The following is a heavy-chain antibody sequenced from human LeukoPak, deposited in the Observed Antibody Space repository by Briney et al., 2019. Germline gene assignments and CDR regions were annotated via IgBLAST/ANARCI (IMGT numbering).Heavy chain of an antibody. CDR3: ARISSSNWYNERGAFDV. V-gene: IGHV4-34*01. CDR2: INHSGNT. CDR1: GGSFSGYY. J-gene: IGHJ3*01. D-gene: IGHD6-13*01. Sequence: SETLSLTCAVYGGSFSGYYWSWIRQPPGKGLEWIGEINHSGNTNYNPSLKSRVTISVDTSKNQFSLKLRSVTAADTAVYYCARISSSNWYNERGAFDVWGQGTMVTVSS.